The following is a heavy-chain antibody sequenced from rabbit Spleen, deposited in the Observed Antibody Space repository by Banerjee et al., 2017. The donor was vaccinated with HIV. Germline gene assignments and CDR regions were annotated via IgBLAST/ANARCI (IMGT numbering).Heavy chain of an antibody. CDR1: GVSLNDKDV. CDR2: INAVTGKA. Sequence: EQLEESGGGLVKPEGSLTLTCKASGVSLNDKDVMCWVRQAPGKGLEWIACINAVTGKAVYASWAKGRFTFSKTSSTTVTLQMTSLTAADTATYFCARNFNSKLWGQGTLVTVS. J-gene: IGHJ4*01. CDR3: ARNFNSKL. V-gene: IGHV1S45*01.